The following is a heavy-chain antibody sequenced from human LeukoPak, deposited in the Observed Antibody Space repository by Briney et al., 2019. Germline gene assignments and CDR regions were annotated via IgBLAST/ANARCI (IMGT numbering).Heavy chain of an antibody. Sequence: GRSLRLSCAASRFTFRNDGMNWVRQAPGPRRECLSAISGSGGSTYYADSVKGRFTISRDNSKNTLYLQMNSLRAEDTAVYYCAKDRRIQLWLGFDYWGQGTLVTVSS. CDR3: AKDRRIQLWLGFDY. D-gene: IGHD5-18*01. J-gene: IGHJ4*02. V-gene: IGHV3-23*01. CDR2: ISGSGGST. CDR1: RFTFRNDG.